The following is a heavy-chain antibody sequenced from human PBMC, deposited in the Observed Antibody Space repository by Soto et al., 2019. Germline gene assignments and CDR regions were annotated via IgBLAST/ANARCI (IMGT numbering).Heavy chain of an antibody. V-gene: IGHV3-33*01. CDR3: ARVFFGGYDSSGYYYVLDYYYYGMDV. CDR2: IWYDGSNK. D-gene: IGHD3-22*01. CDR1: GFTFSSYG. Sequence: GGSLRLSCAASGFTFSSYGMHWVRQAPGKGLEWVAVIWYDGSNKYYADSVKGRFTISRDNSKNTLYLQMNSLRAEDTAVYYCARVFFGGYDSSGYYYVLDYYYYGMDVWGQGTTVTVSS. J-gene: IGHJ6*02.